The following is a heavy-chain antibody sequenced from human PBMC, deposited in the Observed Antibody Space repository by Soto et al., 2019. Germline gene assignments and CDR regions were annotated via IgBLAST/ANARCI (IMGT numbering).Heavy chain of an antibody. Sequence: GGSLRLSCAASGFTVSSNYMSWVRQAPGKGLEWVSVIYSGGSTYYADSVKGRFTISRDNSKNTLYLQMNSLRAEDTAVYYCAREYSYGYYYYYGMDVWGQRTKVTVSS. D-gene: IGHD5-18*01. CDR1: GFTVSSNY. V-gene: IGHV3-66*01. J-gene: IGHJ6*02. CDR2: IYSGGST. CDR3: AREYSYGYYYYYGMDV.